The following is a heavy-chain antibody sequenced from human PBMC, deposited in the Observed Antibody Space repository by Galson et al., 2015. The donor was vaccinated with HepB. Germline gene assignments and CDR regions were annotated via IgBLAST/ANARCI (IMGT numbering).Heavy chain of an antibody. D-gene: IGHD4-11*01. CDR2: ISSSSSYI. V-gene: IGHV3-21*01. J-gene: IGHJ6*02. CDR1: GFTFSSYS. CDR3: ARNQDYSNYWEKNYYYYYGMDV. Sequence: SLRLSCAASGFTFSSYSMNWVRQAPGKGLEWVSSISSSSSYIYYADSVKGRFTISRDNAENSLYLQMNSLRAEDTAVYYCARNQDYSNYWEKNYYYYYGMDVWGQGTTVTVSS.